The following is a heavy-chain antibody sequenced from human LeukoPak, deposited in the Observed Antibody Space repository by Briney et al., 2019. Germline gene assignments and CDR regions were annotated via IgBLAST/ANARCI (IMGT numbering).Heavy chain of an antibody. CDR3: ARVLYYDSSGLTSFDP. J-gene: IGHJ5*02. Sequence: ASVKVSCKASGYTFTGYYMHWVRQAPGQGLEWMGWINPNSGGTNYAQKFQGRVTTTRDTSISTAYMELSRLRSDDTAVYYCARVLYYDSSGLTSFDPWGQGTLVTVSS. CDR1: GYTFTGYY. D-gene: IGHD3-22*01. V-gene: IGHV1-2*02. CDR2: INPNSGGT.